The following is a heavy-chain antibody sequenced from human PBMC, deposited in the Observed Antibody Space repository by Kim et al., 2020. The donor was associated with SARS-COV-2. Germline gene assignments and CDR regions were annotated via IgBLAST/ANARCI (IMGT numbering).Heavy chain of an antibody. CDR3: AKDNYDFWTWARTIAVAGIGVDY. Sequence: GGSLRLSCAASGFTFSSYGMHWVRQAPGKGLEWVAVISYDGSNKYYADSVKGRFTISRDNSKNTLYLQMNSLRAEDTAVYYCAKDNYDFWTWARTIAVAGIGVDYWGQGTLVTVSS. CDR2: ISYDGSNK. V-gene: IGHV3-30*18. D-gene: IGHD6-19*01. CDR1: GFTFSSYG. J-gene: IGHJ4*02.